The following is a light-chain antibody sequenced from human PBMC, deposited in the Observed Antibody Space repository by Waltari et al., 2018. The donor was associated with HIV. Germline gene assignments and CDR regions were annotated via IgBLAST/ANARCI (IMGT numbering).Light chain of an antibody. Sequence: QSALTPPASVSGSPGQSLPIPCDLNDTDYVSWYQRHPVKAPKVIIYDVTNRPSGLSNRFSGSKSGNTATLTISGLQPEDEADYFCTSYISGTSPVFGRGTRVTVL. J-gene: IGLJ2*01. CDR2: DVT. CDR3: TSYISGTSPV. CDR1: DLNDTDY. V-gene: IGLV2-14*01.